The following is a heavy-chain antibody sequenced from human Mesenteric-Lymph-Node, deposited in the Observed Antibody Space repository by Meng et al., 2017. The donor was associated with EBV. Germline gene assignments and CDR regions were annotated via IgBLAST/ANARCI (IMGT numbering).Heavy chain of an antibody. V-gene: IGHV7-4-1*02. D-gene: IGHD1-26*01. Sequence: QVQLVQAGAEVKKPGASVKISCKAFGYTFTSYALHWVRQSPGQGLEWLGWINTDTGNPTYAQDLAGRFVFSLDTSVSTAYLQISSLKADDTAVYYCARDSGSYYYYFDYWGQGTLVTVSS. CDR2: INTDTGNP. CDR3: ARDSGSYYYYFDY. J-gene: IGHJ4*02. CDR1: GYTFTSYA.